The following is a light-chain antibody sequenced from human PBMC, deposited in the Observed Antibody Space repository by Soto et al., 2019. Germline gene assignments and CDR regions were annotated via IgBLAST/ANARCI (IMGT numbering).Light chain of an antibody. V-gene: IGLV1-44*01. CDR3: ASWDDSLNGPV. CDR2: SNY. CDR1: SSNIGNNL. J-gene: IGLJ3*02. Sequence: QSPLTQPPSASATTGQSVTISRSAGSSNIGNNLVNLYQQLPGTAPKLLIYSNYRRPFGVPDRFSGSKSGTSASLAVSGLQSEDEAHYYCASWDDSLNGPVFGGGTQLTVL.